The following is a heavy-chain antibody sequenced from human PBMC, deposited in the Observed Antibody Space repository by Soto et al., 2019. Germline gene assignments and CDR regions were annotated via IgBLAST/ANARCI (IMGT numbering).Heavy chain of an antibody. CDR2: MTPMFGKS. Sequence: QVQLVQSGPEVKKPGSSVKVSCKASGGTFSRYAINWVRQAPGQGLEWMGGMTPMFGKSTYPQKFQGRVTITADESTSTGYMELRSLRSDDTVVYYCTRDGALYDSSGYYILYWGQGTLVAVSS. D-gene: IGHD3-22*01. CDR1: GGTFSRYA. V-gene: IGHV1-69*01. CDR3: TRDGALYDSSGYYILY. J-gene: IGHJ4*02.